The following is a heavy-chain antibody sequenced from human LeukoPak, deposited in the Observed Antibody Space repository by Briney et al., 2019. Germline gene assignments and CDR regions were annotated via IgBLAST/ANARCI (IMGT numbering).Heavy chain of an antibody. CDR2: INHSGST. CDR3: ARAFLRYTIDY. J-gene: IGHJ4*02. CDR1: GGSFSGYY. D-gene: IGHD3-3*01. V-gene: IGHV4-34*01. Sequence: SETLSLTCAVYGGSFSGYYWSWIRQPPGKGLEWIGEINHSGSTNYNPSLKSRVTISVDTSKNQFSLKLSSVTAADTAVYYCARAFLRYTIDYWGQGTLVTVSS.